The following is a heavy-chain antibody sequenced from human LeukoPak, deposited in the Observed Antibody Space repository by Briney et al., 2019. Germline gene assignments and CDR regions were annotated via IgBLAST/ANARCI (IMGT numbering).Heavy chain of an antibody. D-gene: IGHD6-13*01. V-gene: IGHV6-1*01. CDR3: AGDSDGNDAFDI. Sequence: SQTLSLTCAISGDSVSSNSATWNWIRQSPSRGLEWLGRTYYGSKWYRDYAVSVKSRITINPDTSKNQFSLQLDSVTPEDTAVYYCAGDSDGNDAFDIWGQGTMVTVSS. CDR2: TYYGSKWYR. J-gene: IGHJ3*02. CDR1: GDSVSSNSAT.